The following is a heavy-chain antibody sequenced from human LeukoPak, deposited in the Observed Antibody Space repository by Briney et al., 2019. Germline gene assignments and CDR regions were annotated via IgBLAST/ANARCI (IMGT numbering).Heavy chain of an antibody. J-gene: IGHJ2*01. CDR2: LSSSGGST. CDR3: TAEYDSSGYYPWFFDL. Sequence: PGGTLRLSCAASGFTFSNYGMNWVRQAPGKGLEWVSALSSSGGSTYYADSVKGRFTISRDDSKNTLYLQMNSLKTEDTAVYYCTAEYDSSGYYPWFFDLWGRGTLVTASS. CDR1: GFTFSNYG. D-gene: IGHD3-22*01. V-gene: IGHV3-23*01.